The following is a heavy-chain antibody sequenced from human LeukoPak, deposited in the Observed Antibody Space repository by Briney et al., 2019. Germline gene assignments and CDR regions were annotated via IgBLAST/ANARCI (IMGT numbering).Heavy chain of an antibody. CDR2: IKQDGSEK. D-gene: IGHD2-15*01. CDR1: GFTFSSTW. V-gene: IGHV3-7*01. Sequence: GGSLRLSCAASGFTFSSTWMSWVRQAQGKGLEWVANIKQDGSEKNYVDSVKGRFTISRDNAKNSLYLQMNSLRAEDTSVYYCARYSSVGDLGQGTLVTVSS. J-gene: IGHJ4*02. CDR3: ARYSSVGD.